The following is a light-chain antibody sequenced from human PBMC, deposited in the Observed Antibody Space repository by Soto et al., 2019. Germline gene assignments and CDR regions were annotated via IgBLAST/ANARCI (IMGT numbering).Light chain of an antibody. CDR3: QQTYNATFT. Sequence: DIQVTQSPSSLSASVGDRVTITCRTSQSIGNDLNWYRQRPGRAPELLIYATSSLRTGVPSRFSGSGSVTDFTLTLTSLQPEDFATYLCQQTYNATFTFGPGTKVDV. J-gene: IGKJ3*01. V-gene: IGKV1-39*01. CDR1: QSIGND. CDR2: ATS.